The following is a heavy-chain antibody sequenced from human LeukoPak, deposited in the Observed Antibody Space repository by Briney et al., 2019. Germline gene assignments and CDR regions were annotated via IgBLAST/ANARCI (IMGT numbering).Heavy chain of an antibody. CDR2: ISSSNGDI. Sequence: PGGSLRLSCAASGFVFSTHSMIWVRQAPGKGLEWVSWISSSNGDIYYADSVRGRFTISRDDAKKSLYLQMNSLRAEDTAAYYCVRDADGGNSWFDSWGQGTLVTVSS. D-gene: IGHD4-23*01. CDR3: VRDADGGNSWFDS. V-gene: IGHV3-21*01. J-gene: IGHJ5*01. CDR1: GFVFSTHS.